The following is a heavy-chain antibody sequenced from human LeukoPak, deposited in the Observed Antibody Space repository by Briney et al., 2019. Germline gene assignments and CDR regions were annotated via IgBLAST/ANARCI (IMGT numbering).Heavy chain of an antibody. CDR2: ISGGGDSS. J-gene: IGHJ5*02. Sequence: GGSLRLSCAASGFTFSDYYMSWIRQAPGKGLEWVSAISGGGDSSYYADSVKGRFTISRDRSKSTLYLQMNSLRAEDTAVYYCAKDEDFWSGYYSAWGQGTLVTVSS. CDR3: AKDEDFWSGYYSA. D-gene: IGHD3-3*01. CDR1: GFTFSDYY. V-gene: IGHV3-23*01.